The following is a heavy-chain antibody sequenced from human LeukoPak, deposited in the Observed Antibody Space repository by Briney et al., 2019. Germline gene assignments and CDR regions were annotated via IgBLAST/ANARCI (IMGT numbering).Heavy chain of an antibody. V-gene: IGHV3-33*06. D-gene: IGHD6-19*01. J-gene: IGHJ4*02. CDR1: GFTFSSDA. Sequence: GGSLRLSCAASGFTFSSDAMSWVRQAPGKGLEWVGVIWYDGSNKYYADSVKGRFTISRDNSKNTLYLQMNSLRAEDTAVYYCAKGGQWLADYYFDYWGQGTLVTVSS. CDR2: IWYDGSNK. CDR3: AKGGQWLADYYFDY.